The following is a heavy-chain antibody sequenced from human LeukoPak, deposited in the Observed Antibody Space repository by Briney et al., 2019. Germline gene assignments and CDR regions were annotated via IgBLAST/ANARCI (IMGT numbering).Heavy chain of an antibody. CDR1: GFTFSSYG. V-gene: IGHV3-33*01. CDR2: IWYDGSNK. D-gene: IGHD4-17*01. Sequence: GGSLRLSCAASGFTFSSYGMHWVRQAPGKGLEWVAVIWYDGSNKYYAGSVKGRFTISRDNSKNTLYLQMNSLRAEDTAVYYCARGNYGDYLPRYWGQGTLVTVSS. J-gene: IGHJ4*02. CDR3: ARGNYGDYLPRY.